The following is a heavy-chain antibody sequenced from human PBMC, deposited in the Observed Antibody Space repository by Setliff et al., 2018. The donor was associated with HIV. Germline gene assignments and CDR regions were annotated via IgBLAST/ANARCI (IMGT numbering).Heavy chain of an antibody. J-gene: IGHJ5*02. CDR3: VRVVTFFSTGPHFDP. D-gene: IGHD2-21*02. CDR1: GFSFSSNW. CDR2: ISPDGSST. V-gene: IGHV3-74*03. Sequence: GSLKISCAGSGFSFSSNWIHWVRQTAGKGPLWVSRISPDGSSTMYADSVKGRFTISRDNAKNTVYLQMNSLRAEDTGVYYCVRVVTFFSTGPHFDPWGQGTLVTVSS.